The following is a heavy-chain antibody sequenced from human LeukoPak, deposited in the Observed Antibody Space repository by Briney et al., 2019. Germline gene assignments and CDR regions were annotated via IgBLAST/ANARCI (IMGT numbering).Heavy chain of an antibody. J-gene: IGHJ5*02. V-gene: IGHV3-7*03. D-gene: IGHD3-22*01. Sequence: GGSLRLSCAASGFTFSSYWMSWVRQAPGKGLEWVANIKQDGSEKYYVDSVKGRFTISRDNAKNSLYLQMNSLRAEDTAVYYCARDVYYDSSGYAGWFDPWGQGTLVTVSS. CDR1: GFTFSSYW. CDR2: IKQDGSEK. CDR3: ARDVYYDSSGYAGWFDP.